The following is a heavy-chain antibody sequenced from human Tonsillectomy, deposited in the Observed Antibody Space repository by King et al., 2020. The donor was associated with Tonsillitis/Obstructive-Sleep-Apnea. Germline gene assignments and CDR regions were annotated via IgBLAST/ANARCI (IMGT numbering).Heavy chain of an antibody. Sequence: QLVQSGAEVKKPGSSVRVSCRASGGTFSSYAISWVRQAPGQGLEWMGGIVPILGSANYAQKFQGRVTITADESTRTVYMDLSSLRSDETAVYFCARGRVPGPAFDAFDGWGHGTVVTVSS. J-gene: IGHJ3*01. CDR1: GGTFSSYA. V-gene: IGHV1-69*11. D-gene: IGHD2-8*02. CDR3: ARGRVPGPAFDAFDG. CDR2: IVPILGSA.